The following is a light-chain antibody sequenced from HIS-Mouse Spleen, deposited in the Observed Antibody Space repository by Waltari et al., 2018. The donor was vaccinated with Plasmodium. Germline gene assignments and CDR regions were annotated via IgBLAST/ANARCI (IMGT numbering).Light chain of an antibody. J-gene: IGKJ2*01. CDR2: WAS. V-gene: IGKV4-1*01. CDR3: QQYYSTPYT. CDR1: QSVLYSSNNKNY. Sequence: DIVMTQSPDSLPVSLGERATINCKSSQSVLYSSNNKNYLACYQQKPGQPPKLLIYWASTREAVVPDRFSGSWSATDFTITISSLQAEDVAVYYCQQYYSTPYTFGQGTKLEIK.